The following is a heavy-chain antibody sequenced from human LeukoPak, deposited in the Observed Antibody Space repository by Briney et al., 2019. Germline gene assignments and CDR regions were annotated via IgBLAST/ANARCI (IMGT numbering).Heavy chain of an antibody. D-gene: IGHD3-10*02. CDR2: ITGHGDTT. CDR1: GFSFSNYG. J-gene: IGHJ6*04. Sequence: GGSLRLSCAASGFSFSNYGMNWVRQAPGKGLEWVSGITGHGDTTYYADSVKGRFTISRDNAKNSLYLQMNSLRAEDTAVYYCAELGITMIGGVWGKGTTVTISS. CDR3: AELGITMIGGV. V-gene: IGHV3-23*01.